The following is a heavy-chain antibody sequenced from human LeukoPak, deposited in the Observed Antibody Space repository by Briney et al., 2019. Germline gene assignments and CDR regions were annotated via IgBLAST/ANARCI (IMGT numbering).Heavy chain of an antibody. Sequence: PGGSLRLSCVVSGXIARSNYMTWVRQAPGKGLEWISLIYSGGSTYYADSVMGRFTISRDNSKTTLFLQMNSLKAEDTAVYYCATGGRSGVALEQWGQGTLVTVSS. J-gene: IGHJ4*02. D-gene: IGHD1/OR15-1a*01. CDR1: GXIARSNY. CDR3: ATGGRSGVALEQ. V-gene: IGHV3-53*01. CDR2: IYSGGST.